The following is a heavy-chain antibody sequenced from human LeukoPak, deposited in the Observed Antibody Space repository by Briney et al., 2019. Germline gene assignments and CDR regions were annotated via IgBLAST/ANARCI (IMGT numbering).Heavy chain of an antibody. V-gene: IGHV5-51*01. Sequence: GESLKTSCKGSGYSFTSYWIGRVRQMPGKGLEWMGIIYPGDSDTRYSPSFQGQGTISADKSIRTAYLQWSSLKASDTDMYYCARRPGYCSGGSCYSSNWFDPWGQGTLVTVSS. CDR2: IYPGDSDT. D-gene: IGHD2-15*01. CDR3: ARRPGYCSGGSCYSSNWFDP. CDR1: GYSFTSYW. J-gene: IGHJ5*02.